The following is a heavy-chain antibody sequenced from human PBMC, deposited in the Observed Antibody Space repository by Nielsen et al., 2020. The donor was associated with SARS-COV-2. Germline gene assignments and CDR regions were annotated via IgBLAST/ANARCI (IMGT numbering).Heavy chain of an antibody. CDR2: TRNDGGNE. CDR3: AKGSVYMEYFDH. Sequence: GESLKISCAASGFTFSSYAMHWVRQAPAKGLERVAVTRNDGGNEYYADSVKGRFTNSRDNSKNTLSVQMDSLRAEDTAVYFCAKGSVYMEYFDHWGQGTRVTVAS. J-gene: IGHJ1*01. V-gene: IGHV3-30*02. CDR1: GFTFSSYA. D-gene: IGHD5-18*01.